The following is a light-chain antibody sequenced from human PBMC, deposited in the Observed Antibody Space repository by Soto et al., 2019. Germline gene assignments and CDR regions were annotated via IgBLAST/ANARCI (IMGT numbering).Light chain of an antibody. Sequence: QSVLTQPASVSGSPGQSITISCTGTSSGVGSYNLVSWYQQHPGKAPKLMIYEVSKRPSGVSNRFSASKSGNTASLAISGLQAEDEADYYCCSYAGDSTYVFGSGTKVTV. CDR1: SSGVGSYNL. CDR2: EVS. J-gene: IGLJ1*01. CDR3: CSYAGDSTYV. V-gene: IGLV2-23*02.